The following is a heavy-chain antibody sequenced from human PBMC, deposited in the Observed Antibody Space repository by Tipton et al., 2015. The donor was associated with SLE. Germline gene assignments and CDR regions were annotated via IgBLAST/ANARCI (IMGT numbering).Heavy chain of an antibody. CDR2: ISSSGDYI. J-gene: IGHJ6*02. Sequence: SLRLSCAASGFTFRRYEMNWVRQAPGKGLEWLSYISSSGDYIHDADSVKGRFTISRDNAKNSLYLQMNSLRVEDTAVYYCARVRPTVWNGYSGGMDVWGQGTTVTVSS. CDR1: GFTFRRYE. D-gene: IGHD5-24*01. V-gene: IGHV3-48*03. CDR3: ARVRPTVWNGYSGGMDV.